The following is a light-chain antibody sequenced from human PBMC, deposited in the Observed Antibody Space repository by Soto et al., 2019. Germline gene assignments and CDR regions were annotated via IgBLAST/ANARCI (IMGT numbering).Light chain of an antibody. V-gene: IGKV1-8*01. CDR2: AAS. CDR1: QGISSY. CDR3: QQYYSYPQT. Sequence: AIRMTQATSALSESTGDRVTITWRASQGISSYLAWYQQKPGKAPKLLIYAASTLQSGVPSRLSGSGSGTDFTLTISCLQSEDFATYYCQQYYSYPQTFGQGTKVEIK. J-gene: IGKJ1*01.